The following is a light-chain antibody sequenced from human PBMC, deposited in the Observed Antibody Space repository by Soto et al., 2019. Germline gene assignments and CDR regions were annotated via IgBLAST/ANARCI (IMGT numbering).Light chain of an antibody. CDR3: SSYTSSSTLYV. CDR1: RSDVGGYKH. J-gene: IGLJ1*01. V-gene: IGLV2-14*01. Sequence: QSALTQPASVSGSPGQSITISCTGTRSDVGGYKHVSWYQQHPGKAPKLMIYEVSNRPSGVSNRFSGYKSGNTASLTISGLQAEDEADYYCSSYTSSSTLYVFGTGTKLTVL. CDR2: EVS.